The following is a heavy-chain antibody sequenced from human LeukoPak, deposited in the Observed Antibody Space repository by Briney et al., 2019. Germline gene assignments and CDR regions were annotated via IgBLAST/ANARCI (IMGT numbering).Heavy chain of an antibody. CDR3: ARAAGDKYANARFDY. D-gene: IGHD4-23*01. CDR1: GFTFSSYA. J-gene: IGHJ4*02. CDR2: ISGSGGNT. Sequence: GSLRLSCAASGFTFSSYAINWVRQAPGKGLEWVSAISGSGGNTYYADSVKGRFTVSRDNSKNTVYLQMNSLRAEDTAVYNCARAAGDKYANARFDYWGQGTLVTVSS. V-gene: IGHV3-23*01.